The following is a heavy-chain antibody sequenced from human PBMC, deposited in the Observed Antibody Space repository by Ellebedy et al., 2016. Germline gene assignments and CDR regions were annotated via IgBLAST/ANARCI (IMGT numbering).Heavy chain of an antibody. CDR2: ISWNSGSI. CDR3: ARAWRV. Sequence: SLKISXAASGFTFDDYAMHWVRQAPGKGLEWVSGISWNSGSIGYADSVKGRFTISRDNAKNSLYLQMNSLRAEDTAVYYCARAWRVWGKGTTVTVSS. J-gene: IGHJ6*04. V-gene: IGHV3-9*01. CDR1: GFTFDDYA.